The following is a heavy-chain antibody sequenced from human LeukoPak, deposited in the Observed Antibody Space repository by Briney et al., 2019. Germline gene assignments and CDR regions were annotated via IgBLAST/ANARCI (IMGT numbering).Heavy chain of an antibody. V-gene: IGHV3-30*01. CDR3: AREGYDFWSGYVTH. CDR2: ISYDGSNK. D-gene: IGHD3-3*01. Sequence: PGGSLRLSCAASGFTFSSYAMHWVRQAPGKGLEWVAVISYDGSNKYYADSVEGRFTTSRDNSKNTLYLQMNSLRAEDTAVYYCAREGYDFWSGYVTHWGQGTLVTVSS. CDR1: GFTFSSYA. J-gene: IGHJ4*02.